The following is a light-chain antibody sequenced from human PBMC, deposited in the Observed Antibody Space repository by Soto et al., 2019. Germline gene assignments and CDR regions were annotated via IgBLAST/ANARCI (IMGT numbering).Light chain of an antibody. V-gene: IGKV1-33*01. CDR3: QQYDNRPYT. J-gene: IGKJ3*01. CDR2: DAS. CDR1: QDISKF. Sequence: DIQMTQSPSSLSASIGDRVSFTCQASQDISKFLNWYQHKPGKAPSLLIYDASKSHFGVPSRFSGSGSGTDFTFTISSLQPEDNATYYCQQYDNRPYTFGPGTKVDIK.